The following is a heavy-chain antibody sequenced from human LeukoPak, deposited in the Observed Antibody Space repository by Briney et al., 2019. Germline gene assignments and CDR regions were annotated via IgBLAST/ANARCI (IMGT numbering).Heavy chain of an antibody. Sequence: GGSLKISFKGSGYRFTSYWISWVRPMPGKGLEWMGRIDPSDSYTNYSPSFQGHVTISADKSISTAYLQWSSLKASDTAMYYCARSYIAVAGTRWFDPWGQGTLVTVSS. CDR2: IDPSDSYT. CDR3: ARSYIAVAGTRWFDP. V-gene: IGHV5-10-1*01. J-gene: IGHJ5*02. CDR1: GYRFTSYW. D-gene: IGHD6-19*01.